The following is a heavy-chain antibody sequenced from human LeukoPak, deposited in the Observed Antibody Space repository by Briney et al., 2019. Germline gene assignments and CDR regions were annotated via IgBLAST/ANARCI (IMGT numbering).Heavy chain of an antibody. V-gene: IGHV3-66*01. CDR3: AREAPDASGGSYQYYFGS. D-gene: IGHD3-22*01. CDR2: SYTDGNT. Sequence: GGSLRLSCVASGFTVSSNYMHWVRQAPGKGLEWVSVSYTDGNTYYADSVKGRFTISRDNSRNTVYLQMHTLRVEDTAVYYCAREAPDASGGSYQYYFGSWGQGTLVTVSS. CDR1: GFTVSSNY. J-gene: IGHJ4*02.